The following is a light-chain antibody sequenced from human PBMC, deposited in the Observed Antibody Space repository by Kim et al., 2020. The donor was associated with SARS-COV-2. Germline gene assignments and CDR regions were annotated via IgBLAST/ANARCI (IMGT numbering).Light chain of an antibody. J-gene: IGKJ1*01. V-gene: IGKV2-30*01. CDR2: YVF. CDR1: QSLLYRDGNTY. Sequence: DVVLTQSPLSLSVTLGQSASISCRSSQSLLYRDGNTYLNWFHQRPGQSPRRLIYYVFNRDSGVPDRFSGSGSGTDFTLKISRVEAEDVGVYYCMQGTHWPPWTFGQGTKVDIK. CDR3: MQGTHWPPWT.